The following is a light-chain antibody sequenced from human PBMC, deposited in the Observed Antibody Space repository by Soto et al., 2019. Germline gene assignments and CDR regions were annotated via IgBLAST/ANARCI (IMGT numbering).Light chain of an antibody. CDR3: QQYGSLTWT. CDR2: GAS. Sequence: EIVLTQSPGTLSLSPGERATLSCRASQSVSNNYLAWYQQKPGQAPRPLISGASRRATGVPDRFSGSGSGTDFTLTISRLEPEDFVVYYCQQYGSLTWTFGQGTKVEIK. J-gene: IGKJ1*01. CDR1: QSVSNNY. V-gene: IGKV3-20*01.